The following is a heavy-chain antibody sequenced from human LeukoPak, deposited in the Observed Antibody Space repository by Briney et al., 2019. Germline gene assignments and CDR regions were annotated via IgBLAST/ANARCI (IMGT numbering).Heavy chain of an antibody. V-gene: IGHV1-2*06. J-gene: IGHJ6*03. Sequence: ASVKVSCKASGYTFTGYYMHWVRQAPGQGLEWMGRINPNSGGTNYAQKFQGRVTMTRDTSISTAYMELSRLRSDDTAVYYCAGGGSSHYYYYMDVWGKGTTVTVSS. CDR2: INPNSGGT. CDR3: AGGGSSHYYYYMDV. D-gene: IGHD6-13*01. CDR1: GYTFTGYY.